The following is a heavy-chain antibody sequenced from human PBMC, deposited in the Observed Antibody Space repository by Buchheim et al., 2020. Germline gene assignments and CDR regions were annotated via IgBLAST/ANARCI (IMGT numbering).Heavy chain of an antibody. V-gene: IGHV4-59*01. CDR3: ATTGEMAQFDY. CDR2: IYYSGST. D-gene: IGHD5-24*01. J-gene: IGHJ4*02. CDR1: GGSISSYY. Sequence: QVQLQETGPGLVKPSKTLSLTCTVSGGSISSYYWSWIRQPPGKGLEWIGYIYYSGSTNYNPSLKSRVIISVDTSKNQFSLKLSSVTAADTAVYYCATTGEMAQFDYWGQGTL.